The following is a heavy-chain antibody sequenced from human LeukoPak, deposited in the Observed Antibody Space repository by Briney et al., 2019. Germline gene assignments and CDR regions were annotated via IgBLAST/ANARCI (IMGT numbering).Heavy chain of an antibody. CDR3: ASPPSYYDSSGSTAYY. V-gene: IGHV4-39*01. D-gene: IGHD3-22*01. Sequence: PSETLSLTCTVSGGSISNSRYYWGWIRQPPGKGLEWIVSIYYSGSTYYNPSLKSRGTISVDTSKNQFSLKLSFVTAADTAMYYCASPPSYYDSSGSTAYYWGQGTLVTVSS. CDR1: GGSISNSRYY. J-gene: IGHJ4*02. CDR2: IYYSGST.